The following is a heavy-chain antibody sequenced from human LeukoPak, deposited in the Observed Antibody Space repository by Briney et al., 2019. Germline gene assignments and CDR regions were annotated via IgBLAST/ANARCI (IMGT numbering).Heavy chain of an antibody. CDR2: MYNSGST. CDR3: ARGIESYGDYGY. J-gene: IGHJ4*02. V-gene: IGHV4-59*01. Sequence: SETLSLTCTVSGGSISGSYWSWIRQPPGKGLEWIAYMYNSGSTNYNPSLKSRVTISIDTSKNQFSLKLSSLTAADTAIYNCARGIESYGDYGYWGQGILVTVSS. CDR1: GGSISGSY. D-gene: IGHD4-17*01.